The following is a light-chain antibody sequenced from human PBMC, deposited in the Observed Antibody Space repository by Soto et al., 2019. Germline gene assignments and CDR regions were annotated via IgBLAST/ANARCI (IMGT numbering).Light chain of an antibody. CDR1: SSDVGGYNY. CDR3: SSYTTSTSFIL. Sequence: QSALTQPASVSGSPGQSITISCTGTSSDVGGYNYVSWYQQHPDKAPKLMIYGVSNRPSGVSNRFSGSKSGNTASLTISGLQAEDEAYYYCSSYTTSTSFILFGGGTQLTVL. J-gene: IGLJ2*01. V-gene: IGLV2-14*01. CDR2: GVS.